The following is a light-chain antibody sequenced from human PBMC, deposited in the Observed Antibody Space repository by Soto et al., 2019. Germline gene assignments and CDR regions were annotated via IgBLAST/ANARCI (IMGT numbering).Light chain of an antibody. CDR3: QQYGSSLWT. CDR1: QDIATY. CDR2: GAS. V-gene: IGKV1-8*01. J-gene: IGKJ1*01. Sequence: AIRMTQSPSSFSASTGDRDTFTCRASQDIATYLAWYQQKPGKAPKLLIFGASTLQTGVPSRFSGSGSGTDFTLTISCLQSDDFAVYYCQQYGSSLWTFGQGTKVDIK.